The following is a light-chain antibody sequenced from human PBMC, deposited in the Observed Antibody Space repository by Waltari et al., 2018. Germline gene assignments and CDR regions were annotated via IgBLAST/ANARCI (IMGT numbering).Light chain of an antibody. CDR1: SGHITNV. V-gene: IGLV4-69*01. CDR2: INSDGSH. J-gene: IGLJ3*02. CDR3: QTGGHGTWV. Sequence: QLALTQSPSASASLGASVKLTCTLDSGHITNVVAWHQQHPARGPRYLMKINSDGSHSKGDGIPDRFSGSSAGAERYLTIASVQSDDEADYYCQTGGHGTWVFGGGTKLTVL.